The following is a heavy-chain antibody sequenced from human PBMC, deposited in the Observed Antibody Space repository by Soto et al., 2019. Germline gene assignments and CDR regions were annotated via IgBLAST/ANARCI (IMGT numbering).Heavy chain of an antibody. Sequence: ASVKVSCKASGYTFTSYGISWVRQAPGQGLEWMGWISAYNGNTNYAQKLQGRVTMTTDTSTSTAYMELRSLRSDDTAVYYCARDIQIRIYSNYVLNNWFDPWGQGTLGTVSS. CDR1: GYTFTSYG. CDR3: ARDIQIRIYSNYVLNNWFDP. V-gene: IGHV1-18*01. CDR2: ISAYNGNT. D-gene: IGHD4-4*01. J-gene: IGHJ5*02.